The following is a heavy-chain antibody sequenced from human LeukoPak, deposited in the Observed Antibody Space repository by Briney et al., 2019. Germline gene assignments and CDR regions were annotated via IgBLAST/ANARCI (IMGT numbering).Heavy chain of an antibody. J-gene: IGHJ4*02. V-gene: IGHV3-9*01. CDR3: AKAVGGWGGLLLYYFDY. D-gene: IGHD1-26*01. Sequence: GGSLRLSCAASGFTFDDYAMHWVRQAPGKGLEWVSGISWNSGSIGYADSVKGRFTISRDNAKNSLYLQMNSLRAEDTALYYRAKAVGGWGGLLLYYFDYWGQGTLVTVSS. CDR2: ISWNSGSI. CDR1: GFTFDDYA.